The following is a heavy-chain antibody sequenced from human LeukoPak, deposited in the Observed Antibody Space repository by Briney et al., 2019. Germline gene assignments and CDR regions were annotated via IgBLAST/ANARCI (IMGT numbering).Heavy chain of an antibody. J-gene: IGHJ4*02. Sequence: PGGSLRLSCAASGFTFSSYVMNWVRQAQGKGLEWVSTISGNGDRTYYADSVKGRFTSSRDNSKNTLHLQSDSLRAEDTAVYYCPKDGGGSSGRGDLDYWGQGTLVTVSS. D-gene: IGHD6-6*01. V-gene: IGHV3-23*01. CDR1: GFTFSSYV. CDR2: ISGNGDRT. CDR3: PKDGGGSSGRGDLDY.